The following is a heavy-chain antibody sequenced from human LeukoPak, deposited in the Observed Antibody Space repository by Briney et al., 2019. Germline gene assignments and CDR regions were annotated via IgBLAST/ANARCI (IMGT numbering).Heavy chain of an antibody. V-gene: IGHV4-59*01. J-gene: IGHJ6*02. Sequence: SETLSLTCTVSGGSISTYYWGWIRQPPGKGLEWTGYIYYSGSTNYNPSLKSRVTISVDTSKNQFSLKLSSVTAADTAVYYCARRGYSGYVGMDVWGQGTTVTVSS. CDR1: GGSISTYY. D-gene: IGHD5-12*01. CDR2: IYYSGST. CDR3: ARRGYSGYVGMDV.